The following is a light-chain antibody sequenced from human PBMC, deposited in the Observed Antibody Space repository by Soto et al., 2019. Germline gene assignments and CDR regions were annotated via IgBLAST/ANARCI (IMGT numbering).Light chain of an antibody. CDR2: SNN. CDR3: SAWDDSRNGWV. Sequence: QSVLTQPPSASGTPGQRVTISCSGSSSNIGSNTVNWYQQHPGTAPKLLIYSNNQRPSGVPDRFSGSKSGTSAALAISGRQSEDEADDYCSAWDDSRNGWVFGGGTKLTVL. V-gene: IGLV1-44*01. CDR1: SSNIGSNT. J-gene: IGLJ3*02.